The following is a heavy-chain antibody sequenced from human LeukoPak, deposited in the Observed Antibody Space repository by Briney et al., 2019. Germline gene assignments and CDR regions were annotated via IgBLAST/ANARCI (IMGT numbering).Heavy chain of an antibody. Sequence: GRSLRLSCAASGFTFSSYGMHWVRQAPGKGLEWVAVIWCDGSKKYYAASVKGRFTTSRDNSKNTQYQQMKSLRVEDLTVYYCARDQATRGPSYGLDVGDRGTTITSSS. CDR2: IWCDGSKK. D-gene: IGHD3-10*01. CDR3: ARDQATRGPSYGLDV. J-gene: IGHJ6*04. V-gene: IGHV3-33*01. CDR1: GFTFSSYG.